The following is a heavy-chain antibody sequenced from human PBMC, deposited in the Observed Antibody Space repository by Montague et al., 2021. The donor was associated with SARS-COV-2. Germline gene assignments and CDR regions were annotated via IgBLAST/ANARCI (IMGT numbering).Heavy chain of an antibody. Sequence: SETLSLTCTVSGASISRGSYWGWIRQPPGKGLEWIGTSDHSGITYYSPSLKSRVTISLDTSKNQFSLNLDSVTASDTAMYYCARAISAVAGANFYFDYWGQGTLVTVSS. D-gene: IGHD4/OR15-4a*01. CDR1: GASISRGSY. CDR2: SDHSGIT. CDR3: ARAISAVAGANFYFDY. J-gene: IGHJ4*02. V-gene: IGHV4-38-2*02.